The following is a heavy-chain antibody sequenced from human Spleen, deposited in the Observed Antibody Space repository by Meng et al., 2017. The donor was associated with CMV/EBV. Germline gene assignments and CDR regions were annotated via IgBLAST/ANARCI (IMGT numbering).Heavy chain of an antibody. V-gene: IGHV1-69*10. J-gene: IGHJ5*02. Sequence: SGGTFSSYAISWVRQAPGQGLEWMGGIIPILGIANYAQKFQGRVTITADKSTSTAYMELSSLRSEDTAVYYCARSPRGSGSYRDWFDPWGQGTLVTVSS. CDR3: ARSPRGSGSYRDWFDP. D-gene: IGHD3-10*01. CDR2: IIPILGIA. CDR1: GGTFSSYA.